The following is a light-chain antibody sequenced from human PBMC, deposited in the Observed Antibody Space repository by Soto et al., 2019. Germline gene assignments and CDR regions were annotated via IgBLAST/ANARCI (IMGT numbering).Light chain of an antibody. J-gene: IGKJ1*01. CDR3: LQYGSSPRT. Sequence: EIVLTQSPGTLSLSPGERATLSCRASQSVSSSYLAWYQQKFGQAPRLLIYDASSRATGVPDRFSGSGSGTDFTLTLSRLEPEDFSVYYCLQYGSSPRTFGQGTTVEFK. CDR2: DAS. V-gene: IGKV3-20*01. CDR1: QSVSSSY.